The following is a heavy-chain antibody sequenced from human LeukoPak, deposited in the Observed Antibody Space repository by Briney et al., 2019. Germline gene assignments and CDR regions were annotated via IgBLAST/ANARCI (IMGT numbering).Heavy chain of an antibody. Sequence: GGSLRLSCAASGFTVSSNYMSWVRQAPGKGLEWVSVIYSGGSTYYADSVKGRFTISRDNSKNTLYFQMNSLRAEDTAVYYCAGSGDIVATKSFDYWGQGTLVTVSS. CDR3: AGSGDIVATKSFDY. J-gene: IGHJ4*02. V-gene: IGHV3-53*01. CDR2: IYSGGST. CDR1: GFTVSSNY. D-gene: IGHD5-12*01.